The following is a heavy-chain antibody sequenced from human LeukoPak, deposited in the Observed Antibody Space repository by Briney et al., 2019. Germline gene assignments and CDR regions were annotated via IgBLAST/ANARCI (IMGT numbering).Heavy chain of an antibody. Sequence: ASVKVSCKASGYTFTSYDINWVRQATGQGLEWMGWMNPNSGNTGYAQKFQGRVTMTRNTSISTAYMELSSLRSEDTAVYYCASGYGDPPYYYYGMDVWGQGTTVTVSS. CDR3: ASGYGDPPYYYYGMDV. J-gene: IGHJ6*02. CDR1: GYTFTSYD. D-gene: IGHD4-17*01. CDR2: MNPNSGNT. V-gene: IGHV1-8*01.